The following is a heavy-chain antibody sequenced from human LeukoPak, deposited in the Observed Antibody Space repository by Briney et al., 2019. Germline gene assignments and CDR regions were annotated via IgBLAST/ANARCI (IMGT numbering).Heavy chain of an antibody. CDR2: IYHSGST. J-gene: IGHJ4*02. CDR1: GYSISSGYY. V-gene: IGHV4-38-2*01. CDR3: ARAGSYYSTE. Sequence: SETLSLTCAVSGYSISSGYYWGWIRQPPGKGLEWIGSIYHSGSTYYNPSLKSRVTISVDTSKNQFSLKLSSVTAADTAVYYCARAGSYYSTEWGRGTLVTVSS. D-gene: IGHD3-10*01.